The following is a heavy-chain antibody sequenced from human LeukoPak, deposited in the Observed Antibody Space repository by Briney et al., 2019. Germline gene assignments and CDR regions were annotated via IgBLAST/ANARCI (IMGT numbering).Heavy chain of an antibody. Sequence: GGSLRLSCAASGFTFSSHWMSWVRQAPGKGLEWVANIKQDGREKYYVDSVKGRFTISRDNAKNSLYLQMNSLRAEDTAVYYCARDMLFYSSSWADFYYYYYMDVWGKGTTVTVSS. CDR2: IKQDGREK. J-gene: IGHJ6*03. V-gene: IGHV3-7*01. D-gene: IGHD6-13*01. CDR1: GFTFSSHW. CDR3: ARDMLFYSSSWADFYYYYYMDV.